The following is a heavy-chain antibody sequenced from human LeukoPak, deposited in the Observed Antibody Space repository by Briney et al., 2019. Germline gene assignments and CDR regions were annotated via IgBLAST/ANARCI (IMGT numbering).Heavy chain of an antibody. D-gene: IGHD4-17*01. CDR1: GFTFETYW. CDR3: ARDDPTVTTGPPVGS. Sequence: PGGSLRLSCAASGFTFETYWMHWVRQAPGKELEWVSCINGYGSITNYADSVKGRFTISRDNAKNTLYLQMNSLRVEDTAVYYCARDDPTVTTGPPVGSWGQGTLVTVSS. J-gene: IGHJ4*02. V-gene: IGHV3-74*01. CDR2: INGYGSIT.